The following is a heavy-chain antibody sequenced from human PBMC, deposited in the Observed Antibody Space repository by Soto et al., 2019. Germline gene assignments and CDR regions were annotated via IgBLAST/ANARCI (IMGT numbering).Heavy chain of an antibody. CDR1: GGSISSSSYY. Sequence: PSETLSLTCTVSGGSISSSSYYWGWIRQPPGKGLEWIGSIYYSGSTYYYPSLKSRVTISVDTSKNQFSLKLSSVTAADTAVYYCAKGGSGSYSNAFAIWGQGTMVTVSS. V-gene: IGHV4-39*01. CDR3: AKGGSGSYSNAFAI. D-gene: IGHD3-10*01. CDR2: IYYSGST. J-gene: IGHJ3*02.